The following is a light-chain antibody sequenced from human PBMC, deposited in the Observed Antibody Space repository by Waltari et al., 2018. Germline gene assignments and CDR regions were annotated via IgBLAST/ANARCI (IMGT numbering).Light chain of an antibody. J-gene: IGKJ2*01. CDR2: WAS. CDR1: QSVLYCSNNKNY. CDR3: QQYYSIPYT. V-gene: IGKV4-1*01. Sequence: DIVMTQSPDSLAVSLGERATINCKSSQSVLYCSNNKNYLAWYQQKPGQPPKLLIYWASTRESGVPDRFRGSGSGTDFTLTISSLQAEDVAVYYCQQYYSIPYTFGQGTKLEIK.